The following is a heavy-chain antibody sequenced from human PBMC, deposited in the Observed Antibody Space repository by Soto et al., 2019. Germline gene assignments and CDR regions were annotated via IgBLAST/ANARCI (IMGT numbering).Heavy chain of an antibody. CDR3: AKDGTDWVNFFDY. CDR2: ISYDGSNE. J-gene: IGHJ4*02. V-gene: IGHV3-30*18. CDR1: GFNFSSYG. Sequence: QVQLVESGGGVVQPGRSLRLSCAVSGFNFSSYGMHWARQAPGKGLEWVAVISYDGSNEYYADSVKGRFTISRDNSKNSLDLQMNSLRAEDTALYYCAKDGTDWVNFFDYWGQGTLVTVSS. D-gene: IGHD3-9*01.